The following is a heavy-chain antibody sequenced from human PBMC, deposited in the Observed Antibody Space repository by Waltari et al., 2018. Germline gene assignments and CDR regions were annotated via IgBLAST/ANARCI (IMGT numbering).Heavy chain of an antibody. Sequence: LRLSCAAAGFTFRSYGMHWVRQAPGKGLEWVAVISYDGINKYYADSVKGRFTISRDNSKNTLYLQMNSLRAEDTAVYYCAKQGFDYGDFGWGYWGQGTLVTVSS. CDR3: AKQGFDYGDFGWGY. V-gene: IGHV3-30*18. CDR1: GFTFRSYG. CDR2: ISYDGINK. D-gene: IGHD4-17*01. J-gene: IGHJ4*02.